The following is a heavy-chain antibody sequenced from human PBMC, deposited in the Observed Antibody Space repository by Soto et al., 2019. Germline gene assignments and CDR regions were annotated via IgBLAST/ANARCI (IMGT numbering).Heavy chain of an antibody. CDR2: ISSSSSYI. V-gene: IGHV3-21*01. CDR1: GFTFSSYS. J-gene: IGHJ4*02. D-gene: IGHD1-1*01. CDR3: ARESNSASDFDY. Sequence: GGSLRLSCAASGFTFSSYSMNWVRQAPGKGLEWVSSISSSSSYIYYADSVKGRFTISRDNAKNSLYLQMNSLRAEDTAVYYCARESNSASDFDYWGQGTLVTVSS.